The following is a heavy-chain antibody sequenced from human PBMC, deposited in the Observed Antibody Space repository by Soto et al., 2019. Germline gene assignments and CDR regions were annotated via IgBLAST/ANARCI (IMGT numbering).Heavy chain of an antibody. CDR1: GDSVSSNSAA. D-gene: IGHD1-1*01. CDR3: ARLAHNNPPA. Sequence: PSQTLSLTCAISGDSVSSNSAAWNWIRQSPSRGLEWLGRTYHRSKWYNEYEVTVESRITIRPDTSNNQFSLQLNSVTPEDTAVYYCARLAHNNPPAWGQATLVTVSS. J-gene: IGHJ5*02. V-gene: IGHV6-1*01. CDR2: TYHRSKWYN.